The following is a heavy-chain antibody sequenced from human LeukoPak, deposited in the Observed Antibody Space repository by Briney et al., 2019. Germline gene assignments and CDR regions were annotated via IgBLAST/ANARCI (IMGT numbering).Heavy chain of an antibody. D-gene: IGHD3-10*01. CDR3: VMGSGQGVDY. CDR1: GGSISSGGYY. Sequence: PSETLSLTCTVSGGSISSGGYYWSWIRQHPGKGLEWIGYIYYGGSTYYNPSLKSRVTISVDTSKNQFSLKLSSVTAADTAVYYCVMGSGQGVDYWGQGTLVTVSS. CDR2: IYYGGST. V-gene: IGHV4-31*03. J-gene: IGHJ4*02.